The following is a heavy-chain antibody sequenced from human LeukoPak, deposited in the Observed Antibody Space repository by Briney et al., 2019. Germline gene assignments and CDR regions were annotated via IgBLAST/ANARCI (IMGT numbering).Heavy chain of an antibody. CDR2: LSGSGITT. CDR1: GFTFSSYW. V-gene: IGHV3-23*01. CDR3: AKGIYGSGWSYFDY. D-gene: IGHD6-19*01. Sequence: GGSLRLSCAASGFTFSSYWMSWVRQAPGKGLEWVSTLSGSGITTYYADSVKGRFTISRDNSKNTLYLQMNSLRAEDTAVYYCAKGIYGSGWSYFDYWGHGTLVTVSS. J-gene: IGHJ4*01.